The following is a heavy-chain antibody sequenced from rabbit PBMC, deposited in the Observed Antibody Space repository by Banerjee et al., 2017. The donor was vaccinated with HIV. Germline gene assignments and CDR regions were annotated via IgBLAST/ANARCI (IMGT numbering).Heavy chain of an antibody. V-gene: IGHV1S45*01. Sequence: QEQLVESGGGLVKPEGSLKLSCTASGFSFSNKAVMCWVRQAPGKGLEWIACINAVTGKAVYASWAKGRFTFSRTSSTTVTLQMTSLTAADTATYFCARDLVAVIGWNFNLWGQGPWSPS. CDR2: INAVTGKA. CDR3: ARDLVAVIGWNFNL. J-gene: IGHJ4*01. D-gene: IGHD1-1*01. CDR1: GFSFSNKAV.